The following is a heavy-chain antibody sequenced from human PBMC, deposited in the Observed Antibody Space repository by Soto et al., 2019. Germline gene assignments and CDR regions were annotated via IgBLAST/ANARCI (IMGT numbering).Heavy chain of an antibody. J-gene: IGHJ3*02. V-gene: IGHV1-3*01. CDR1: GYTFTSYA. D-gene: IGHD6-19*01. CDR3: AGSDSGGWVDDFDI. CDR2: INAGNGNT. Sequence: QGQLVQSGAEVKKPGASVQVSCKASGYTFTSYAMHWVRQAPGQRLEWMGWINAGNGNTKYSQTFQGRVTISRDTSAITAYMELSSLRSEDTAVYYCAGSDSGGWVDDFDIWGQGTMVTVSS.